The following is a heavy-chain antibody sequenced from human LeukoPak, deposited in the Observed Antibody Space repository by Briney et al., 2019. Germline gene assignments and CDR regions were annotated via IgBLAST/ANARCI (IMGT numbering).Heavy chain of an antibody. D-gene: IGHD6-6*01. CDR2: IYYSGST. CDR1: GVSISSSSYY. J-gene: IGHJ4*02. CDR3: ARHGSGYSSSSRMYY. Sequence: PSETLSLTCTVSGVSISSSSYYWGWIRQPPGKGLEWVGSIYYSGSTYYNPSLKSLVTISVDTSKNQCSLKLSSVTAADTAVYYCARHGSGYSSSSRMYYWGQGTLVTVSS. V-gene: IGHV4-39*01.